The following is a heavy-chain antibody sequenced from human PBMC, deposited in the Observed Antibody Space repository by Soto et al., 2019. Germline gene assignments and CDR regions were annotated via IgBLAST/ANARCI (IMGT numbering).Heavy chain of an antibody. J-gene: IGHJ4*02. CDR2: IYYSGSN. Sequence: PSETLYLTCAVSGGSINSRSYYWGWIRQSPGKGLEWIGSIYYSGSNYYNPSLKSRVAMSVDTSKNQFSLKLRSVSAADTAVYYCARQRTSVVTQAYFDDWGQGSLVTVSS. V-gene: IGHV4-39*01. CDR3: ARQRTSVVTQAYFDD. CDR1: GGSINSRSYY. D-gene: IGHD2-21*02.